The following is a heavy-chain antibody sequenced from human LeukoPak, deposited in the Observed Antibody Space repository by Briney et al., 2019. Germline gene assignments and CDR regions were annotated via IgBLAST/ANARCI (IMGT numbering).Heavy chain of an antibody. J-gene: IGHJ6*02. CDR1: GGSISSYY. CDR2: IYYSGST. V-gene: IGHV4-59*01. Sequence: PSETLSLTCTVSGGSISSYYWSWIRQPPGKGLEWIGYIYYSGSTNYNPSLKCRVTISVDTSKNQFSLKLSSVTAADTAVYYCARDRHRVTIFGVVIPYGMDVWGQGTTVTVSS. CDR3: ARDRHRVTIFGVVIPYGMDV. D-gene: IGHD3-3*01.